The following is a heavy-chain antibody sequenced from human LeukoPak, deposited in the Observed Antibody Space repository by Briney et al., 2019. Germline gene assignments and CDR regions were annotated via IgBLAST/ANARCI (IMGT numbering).Heavy chain of an antibody. CDR1: GASITNYY. CDR3: ARFRSAADHPDS. J-gene: IGHJ4*02. D-gene: IGHD1-14*01. CDR2: ISHTGIT. Sequence: SETLSLTCTVSGASITNYYWSWIRQPPGKGLEWIGYISHTGITNYNPSLESRVIISADTSRNQFSLKLTSMTAADTAVYYCARFRSAADHPDSWGQGTLDTVSS. V-gene: IGHV4-59*01.